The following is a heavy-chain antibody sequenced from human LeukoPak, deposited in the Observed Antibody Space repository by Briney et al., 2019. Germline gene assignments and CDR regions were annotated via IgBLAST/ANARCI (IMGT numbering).Heavy chain of an antibody. CDR1: GYTFTSYG. Sequence: GASVKVSCKASGYTFTSYGISWVRQAPGQELEWMGWISAYNGNTNYAQKLQGRVTMTTDTSTSTAYMELRSLRSDDTAVYYCARARTVGRAVAGTGAPKNNWFDPWGQGTLVNVSS. J-gene: IGHJ5*02. V-gene: IGHV1-18*01. D-gene: IGHD6-19*01. CDR3: ARARTVGRAVAGTGAPKNNWFDP. CDR2: ISAYNGNT.